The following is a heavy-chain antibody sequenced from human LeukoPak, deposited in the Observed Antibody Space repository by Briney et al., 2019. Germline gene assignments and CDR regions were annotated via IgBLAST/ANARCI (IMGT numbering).Heavy chain of an antibody. CDR3: ARRGSEWNSYFYPMDV. J-gene: IGHJ6*02. CDR1: GFTFRIYA. CDR2: ISGSDAST. Sequence: PGSSLRLSCAASGFTFRIYAVSWVRQAPGKGLEWVSGISGSDASTFYADSVMGRFTISRDNSMNTLYLQMNNVRAEDAAIYFCARRGSEWNSYFYPMDVWGQGTTVTVSS. D-gene: IGHD3-3*01. V-gene: IGHV3-23*01.